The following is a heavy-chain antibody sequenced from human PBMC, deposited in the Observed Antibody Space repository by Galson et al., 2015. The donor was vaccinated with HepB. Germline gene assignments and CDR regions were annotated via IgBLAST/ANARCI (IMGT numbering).Heavy chain of an antibody. V-gene: IGHV3-74*01. D-gene: IGHD4/OR15-4a*01. CDR2: MNSDGSST. CDR3: ARFHFGTYGDFDY. J-gene: IGHJ4*02. CDR1: GFTFSSYW. Sequence: SLRLSCAASGFTFSSYWMHWVRQAPGKGLVWVSRMNSDGSSTIYADSVKGRFTISRDNAKNTLYLQMDSLRAEDTAVYYCARFHFGTYGDFDYWGQGTLVTVSS.